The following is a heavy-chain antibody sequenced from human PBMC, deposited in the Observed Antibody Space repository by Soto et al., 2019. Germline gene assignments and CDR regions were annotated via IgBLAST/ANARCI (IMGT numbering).Heavy chain of an antibody. D-gene: IGHD3-3*01. CDR1: GDSVSSNSAA. V-gene: IGHV6-1*01. Sequence: QVQLQQSGPGLVKPSQTLSLTCAISGDSVSSNSAAWNWIRQSPSRGLEWLGRTYYRSKWYNDYAVSAKSRITINPDTSKNQFSLQLNSVTPEDTAVYYCARNVGITIFGVPPERYYGMDVWGQGTTVTVSS. CDR3: ARNVGITIFGVPPERYYGMDV. J-gene: IGHJ6*02. CDR2: TYYRSKWYN.